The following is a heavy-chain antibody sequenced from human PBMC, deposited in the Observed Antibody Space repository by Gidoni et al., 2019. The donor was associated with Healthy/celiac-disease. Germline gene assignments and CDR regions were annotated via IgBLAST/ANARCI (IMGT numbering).Heavy chain of an antibody. CDR2: ISWDGGST. CDR3: AKDTTPYYYGMDV. J-gene: IGHJ6*02. CDR1: GFTFDDYT. V-gene: IGHV3-43*01. Sequence: EVQLVESGGVVVQPGGSLSLSCSASGFTFDDYTLHWVRQAPGKGLVWVSLISWDGGSTYYADSVKGRFTISRDNSKNSLYLQMNSLRTEDTALYYCAKDTTPYYYGMDVWGQGTTVTVSS.